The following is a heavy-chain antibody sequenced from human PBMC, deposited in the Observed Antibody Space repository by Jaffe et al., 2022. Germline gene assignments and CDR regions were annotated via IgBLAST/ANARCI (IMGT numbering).Heavy chain of an antibody. Sequence: EVQLVESGGGLVQPGGSLKLSCAASGFTFSGSAMHWVRQASGKGLEWVGRIRSKANSYATAYAASVKGRFTISRDDSKNTAYLQMNSLKTEDTAVYYCTGTLGYCSGGSCLGGYWGQGTLVTVSS. D-gene: IGHD2-15*01. CDR2: IRSKANSYAT. V-gene: IGHV3-73*02. CDR3: TGTLGYCSGGSCLGGY. J-gene: IGHJ4*02. CDR1: GFTFSGSA.